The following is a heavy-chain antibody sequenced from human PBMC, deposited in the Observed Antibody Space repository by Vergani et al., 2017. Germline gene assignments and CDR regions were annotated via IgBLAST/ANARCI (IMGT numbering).Heavy chain of an antibody. D-gene: IGHD3-22*01. CDR2: ISSSSSYI. CDR3: AREGSAVLPVMIVEYYFDY. Sequence: EVQLVESGGGLVKPGGSLRLSCAASGFTFSSYSMNWVRQAPGKGLEWVSSISSSSSYIYYADSVKGRFTISRDNAKNSLYLQMNSLRAEDTAVYYGAREGSAVLPVMIVEYYFDYWGQGTLVTVSS. V-gene: IGHV3-21*01. CDR1: GFTFSSYS. J-gene: IGHJ4*02.